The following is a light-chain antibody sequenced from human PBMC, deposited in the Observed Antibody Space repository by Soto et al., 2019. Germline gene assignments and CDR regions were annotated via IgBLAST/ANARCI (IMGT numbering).Light chain of an antibody. CDR1: QSISNRY. CDR3: QQYGSPLIT. Sequence: EIVLTQSPATLSLSPGERATLSCGASQSISNRYLAWYQQKAGLAPRLLIYDASSRATGIPDRFSGSGSGTVFTLTISRLEPEDFAVYYCQQYGSPLITFVQGTRLEIK. CDR2: DAS. V-gene: IGKV3D-20*01. J-gene: IGKJ5*01.